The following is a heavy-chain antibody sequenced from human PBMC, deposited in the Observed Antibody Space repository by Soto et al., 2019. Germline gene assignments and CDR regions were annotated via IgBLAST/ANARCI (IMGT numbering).Heavy chain of an antibody. CDR2: IYYSGST. J-gene: IGHJ5*02. CDR3: ARTLGYCSGGHCYSRWFDP. Sequence: PSETLSLTCTVSGGSISSSSYYWGWIRQPPGKGLEWIGSIYYSGSTYYNPSLKSRVTISVDTSKNQFSLKLSSVTAADTAVYFCARTLGYCSGGHCYSRWFDPWGQGTLVTVSS. CDR1: GGSISSSSYY. D-gene: IGHD2-15*01. V-gene: IGHV4-39*01.